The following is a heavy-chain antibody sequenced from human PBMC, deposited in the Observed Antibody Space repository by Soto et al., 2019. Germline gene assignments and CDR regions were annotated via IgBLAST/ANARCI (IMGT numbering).Heavy chain of an antibody. CDR1: GGSISSGGYY. D-gene: IGHD3-22*01. CDR3: ARVAVTMIVVVKWGAFDI. Sequence: SETLSLTCTVSGGSISSGGYYWSWIRQHPGKGLEWIGYIYYSGSTYYNPSLKSRVTISVDTSKNQFSLKLSSVTAADTAVYYCARVAVTMIVVVKWGAFDIWGQGTMVTVSS. J-gene: IGHJ3*02. CDR2: IYYSGST. V-gene: IGHV4-31*03.